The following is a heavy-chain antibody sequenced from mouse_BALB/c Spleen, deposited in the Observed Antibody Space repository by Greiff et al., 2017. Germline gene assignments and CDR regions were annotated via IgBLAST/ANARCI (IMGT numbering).Heavy chain of an antibody. J-gene: IGHJ2*01. CDR2: ILPGSGST. CDR3: AKSSHYYGSSYDY. CDR1: GYTFSSYW. V-gene: IGHV1-9*01. D-gene: IGHD1-1*01. Sequence: QVQLQQSGAELMKPGASVKISCKATGYTFSSYWIEWVKQRPGHGLEWIGEILPGSGSTNYNEKFKGKATFTADTSSNTAYMQLSSLTSEDSAVYYCAKSSHYYGSSYDYWGQGTTLTDSS.